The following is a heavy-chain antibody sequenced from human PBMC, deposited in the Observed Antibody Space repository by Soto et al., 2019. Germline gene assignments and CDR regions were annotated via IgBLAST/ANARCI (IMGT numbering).Heavy chain of an antibody. D-gene: IGHD6-19*01. J-gene: IGHJ4*02. CDR3: AKARDQQWVRLPFDY. CDR1: GFFFSSYT. CDR2: FSATSENT. Sequence: EVQLLESGGGLVQPGGSLRLSCVGSGFFFSSYTMTWVRQAPGKGLEWVSSFSATSENTYYADSVRGRFTIPRDNSKNSLFLQMNRLSAEDSAMYCCAKARDQQWVRLPFDYWGQGILVIVSS. V-gene: IGHV3-23*01.